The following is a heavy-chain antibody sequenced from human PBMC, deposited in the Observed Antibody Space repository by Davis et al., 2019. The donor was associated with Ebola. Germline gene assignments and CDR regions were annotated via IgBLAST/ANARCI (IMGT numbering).Heavy chain of an antibody. J-gene: IGHJ4*02. V-gene: IGHV4-39*01. Sequence: MPSETLSLTCTVSGGSLSSSGYYWGWIRQPPGQGLEYIGSIYYTGSTYYNPSPKSRVTISVDTSKNQFSLKLNSVTAADTAVYYCATVNRGGGEYYFDYWGQGTLVTVSS. CDR3: ATVNRGGGEYYFDY. D-gene: IGHD3-16*01. CDR1: GGSLSSSGYY. CDR2: IYYTGST.